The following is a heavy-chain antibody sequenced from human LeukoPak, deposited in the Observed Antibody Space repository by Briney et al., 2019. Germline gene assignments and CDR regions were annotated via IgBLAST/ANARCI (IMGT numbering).Heavy chain of an antibody. J-gene: IGHJ6*02. CDR3: AREGDYGMDA. CDR2: TYYRSKWYN. V-gene: IGHV6-1*01. CDR1: GDSVSSNSVA. Sequence: SQTLSLTCVISGDSVSSNSVAWNWIRQSPSRGLEWLARTYYRSKWYNDYAVSVKSRIIINPDTSKNQFSLQLNSVTPEDTAVYYCAREGDYGMDAWGQGTTVTVSS.